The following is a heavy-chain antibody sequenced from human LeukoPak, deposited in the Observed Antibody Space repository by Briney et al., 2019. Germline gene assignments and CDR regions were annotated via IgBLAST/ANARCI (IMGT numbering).Heavy chain of an antibody. D-gene: IGHD3-16*01. Sequence: GESLKTSCQASGYSFTTYWIGWVRQMPGKGLEWMGIIYPGDFDIRYSPSFQGQVTFSTDKSISTAYLQWNSLKASDTAMYYCARLALDGGNYFDYWGQGTLVSVSS. CDR3: ARLALDGGNYFDY. CDR1: GYSFTTYW. J-gene: IGHJ4*02. CDR2: IYPGDFDI. V-gene: IGHV5-51*01.